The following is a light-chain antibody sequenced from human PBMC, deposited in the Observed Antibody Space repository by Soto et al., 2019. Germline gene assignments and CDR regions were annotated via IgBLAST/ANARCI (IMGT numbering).Light chain of an antibody. CDR3: QQYGSSPPVT. CDR1: QSVSSSY. CDR2: GAS. Sequence: EIVLTQSPGTLSLSPGERATLSCRASQSVSSSYLAWYQQKPGQAPRLLIYGASSRATGIPDRFSGSGSGTDFPLTISRLEPEDFAVYYYQQYGSSPPVTFGGGTKVEIK. V-gene: IGKV3-20*01. J-gene: IGKJ4*01.